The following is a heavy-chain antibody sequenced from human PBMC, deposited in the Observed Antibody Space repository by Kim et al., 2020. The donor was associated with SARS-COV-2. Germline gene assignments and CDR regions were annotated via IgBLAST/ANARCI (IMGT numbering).Heavy chain of an antibody. Sequence: GGSLRLSCAASGFTFSSYAMSWVRQAPGKGLEWVSAISGSGGSTYYADSVKGRFTISRDNSKNTLYLQMNSLRAEDTAVYYCAKGPLSWVDSSGYFDYWGQGTLVTVSS. CDR2: ISGSGGST. V-gene: IGHV3-23*01. J-gene: IGHJ4*02. CDR3: AKGPLSWVDSSGYFDY. CDR1: GFTFSSYA. D-gene: IGHD3-22*01.